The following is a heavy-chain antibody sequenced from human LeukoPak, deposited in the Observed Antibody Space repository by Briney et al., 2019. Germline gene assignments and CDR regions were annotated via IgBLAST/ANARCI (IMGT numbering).Heavy chain of an antibody. J-gene: IGHJ3*02. V-gene: IGHV3-23*01. D-gene: IGHD3-3*01. CDR2: ISGSGGST. CDR1: GVTFSSYA. CDR3: AKGRTYYDFWSGYSSDAFDI. Sequence: GGSLRLSCAASGVTFSSYAMSWGRQAPGKGLEWVSAISGSGGSTYYADSVKGRFTISRDNSKNTLYLQMNSLRAEDTAVYYCAKGRTYYDFWSGYSSDAFDIWGQGTMVTVSS.